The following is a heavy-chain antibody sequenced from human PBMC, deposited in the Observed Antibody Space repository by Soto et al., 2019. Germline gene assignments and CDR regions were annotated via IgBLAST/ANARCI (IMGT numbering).Heavy chain of an antibody. Sequence: VKVSCKASGGTFSSYAISWVRQAPGQGLEWMGGIIPIFGTANYAQKFQGRVTITADESTSTAYMELSSLRSEDTAVYYCASYSGWYGDDAFDIWGQGTMVTVSS. D-gene: IGHD6-19*01. V-gene: IGHV1-69*13. J-gene: IGHJ3*02. CDR1: GGTFSSYA. CDR2: IIPIFGTA. CDR3: ASYSGWYGDDAFDI.